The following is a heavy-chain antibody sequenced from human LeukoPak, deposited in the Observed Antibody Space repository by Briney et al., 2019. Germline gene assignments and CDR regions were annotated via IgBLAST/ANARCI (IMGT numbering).Heavy chain of an antibody. CDR2: IYPGDSDT. D-gene: IGHD2-21*02. J-gene: IGHJ3*02. Sequence: GESLKISCKGSGYSFTSYWIGWVRQMPGKGLEWMGIIYPGDSDTRYSPSFQGQVTISADKSISTAYLQWSSLKASDTAMYYCHIVVVTAILPPYAFDIWGQGTMVTVSS. V-gene: IGHV5-51*01. CDR1: GYSFTSYW. CDR3: HIVVVTAILPPYAFDI.